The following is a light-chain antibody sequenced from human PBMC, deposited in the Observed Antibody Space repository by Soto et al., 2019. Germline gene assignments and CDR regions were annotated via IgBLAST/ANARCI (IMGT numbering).Light chain of an antibody. V-gene: IGLV2-14*01. CDR1: SSDVGAYNH. CDR2: EVN. Sequence: QSALTQAASASGYPGQSITISCTGTSSDVGAYNHVSWYQQRPGKAPKVVIFEVNNRPSGVSSRFSGSKSGNTASLTISGLQTEDEADYYCASHTTSSTWVFGGGTKVTVL. J-gene: IGLJ3*02. CDR3: ASHTTSSTWV.